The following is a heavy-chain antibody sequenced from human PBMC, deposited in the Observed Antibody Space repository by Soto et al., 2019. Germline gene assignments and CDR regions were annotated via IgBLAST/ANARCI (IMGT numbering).Heavy chain of an antibody. V-gene: IGHV3-23*01. CDR2: ISGSGGST. J-gene: IGHJ6*02. CDR1: GFTCSSYA. CDR3: AKDGPIDHYYYYGMDV. Sequence: PGGSLRLSCAASGFTCSSYAMSWVRQALGKGLEWVSAISGSGGSTCYADSVKGRFTISRDNSKNTLYLQMNSLRAEDTAVYYCAKDGPIDHYYYYGMDVWGQGTTVTVSS.